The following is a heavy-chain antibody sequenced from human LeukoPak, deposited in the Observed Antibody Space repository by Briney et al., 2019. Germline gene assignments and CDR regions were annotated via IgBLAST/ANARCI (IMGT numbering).Heavy chain of an antibody. Sequence: PGGSLRLSCAASGFTVSSKYMAWVRQAPGEGLEWVSTAGGRDGSKFYTDSVRGRFTISRDNSNSALYLQMNSLRLDDTAIYYCAKDLSSASYPYYFDSWGQGTLVTVSS. CDR1: GFTVSSKY. V-gene: IGHV3-23*01. CDR2: AGGRDGSK. CDR3: AKDLSSASYPYYFDS. J-gene: IGHJ4*02. D-gene: IGHD6-19*01.